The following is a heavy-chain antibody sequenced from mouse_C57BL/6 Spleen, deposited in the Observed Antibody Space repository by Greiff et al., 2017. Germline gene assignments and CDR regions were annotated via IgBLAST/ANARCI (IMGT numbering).Heavy chain of an antibody. D-gene: IGHD1-1*01. J-gene: IGHJ3*01. Sequence: VQVVESGPELVKPGASVKISCKASGYAFSSSWMNWVKQRPGKGLEWIGRIYPGDGDTNYNGKFKGKATLTADKSSSTAYMQLSSLTSEDSAVYFCARGDYYGSSFSYWGQETLVTVSA. CDR1: GYAFSSSW. V-gene: IGHV1-82*01. CDR2: IYPGDGDT. CDR3: ARGDYYGSSFSY.